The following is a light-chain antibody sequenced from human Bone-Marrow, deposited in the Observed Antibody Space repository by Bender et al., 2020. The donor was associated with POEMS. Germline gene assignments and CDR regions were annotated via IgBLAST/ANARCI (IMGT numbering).Light chain of an antibody. J-gene: IGLJ3*02. V-gene: IGLV2-8*01. Sequence: QSALTQPPSASGSPGQSVTISCTGTSSDVGSYNYVSWYQQHPGKAPKLMIYEVTKRPSGVPDRFSGSKSGNTASLTVSGRQAEDEADYYCRSYAGSTNMMFGGGTKLTVL. CDR1: SSDVGSYNY. CDR2: EVT. CDR3: RSYAGSTNMM.